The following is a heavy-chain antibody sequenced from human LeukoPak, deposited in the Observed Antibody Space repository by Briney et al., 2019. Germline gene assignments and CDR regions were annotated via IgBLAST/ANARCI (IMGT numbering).Heavy chain of an antibody. D-gene: IGHD6-6*01. V-gene: IGHV1-69*05. Sequence: GAAVKVSCKASGGTFSSYAISGVRQAPGQGREWMGGIIPIFGTANYAQKFQGRGTITTDESTNTAYMELSSLRSEDTAVYYCARGRIAARPVGWFDPWGQGTLVTVSS. CDR2: IIPIFGTA. CDR3: ARGRIAARPVGWFDP. CDR1: GGTFSSYA. J-gene: IGHJ5*02.